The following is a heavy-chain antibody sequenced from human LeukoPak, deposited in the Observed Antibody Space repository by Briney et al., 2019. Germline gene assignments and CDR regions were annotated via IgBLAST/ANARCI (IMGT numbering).Heavy chain of an antibody. J-gene: IGHJ4*02. D-gene: IGHD3-10*01. CDR3: ARTMVRGVIYFDY. CDR1: GYTFTGYY. Sequence: ASVKVSCKASGYTFTGYYTHWVRQAPGQGLEWMGWINPNSGGTNYAQKFQGRVTMTRDTSISTAYMELSRLRSDDTAVYYCARTMVRGVIYFDYWGQGTLVTVSS. V-gene: IGHV1-2*02. CDR2: INPNSGGT.